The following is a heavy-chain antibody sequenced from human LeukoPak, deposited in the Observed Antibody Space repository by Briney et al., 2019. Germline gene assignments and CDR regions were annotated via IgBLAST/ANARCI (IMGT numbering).Heavy chain of an antibody. CDR2: VSGSGGST. Sequence: HPGGSLRLSCAASGFTFSSYAMSWVRQAPGKGLEWVSVVSGSGGSTYYADSVKGRFTISRDNSKNTVYLQMNSLRAEDTAVYYCAKDRLAMVGGVDYWGQGTLVTVSS. CDR3: AKDRLAMVGGVDY. V-gene: IGHV3-23*01. J-gene: IGHJ4*02. CDR1: GFTFSSYA. D-gene: IGHD3-10*01.